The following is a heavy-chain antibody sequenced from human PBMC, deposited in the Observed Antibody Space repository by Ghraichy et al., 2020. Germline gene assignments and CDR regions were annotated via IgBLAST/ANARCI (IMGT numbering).Heavy chain of an antibody. CDR3: AKDEDRYGDRVSKYFAMDV. V-gene: IGHV3-30*18. J-gene: IGHJ6*02. Sequence: GGSLRLSCEGSGFSFSSFGMHWVRQAPGKGLEWVTVISYDGRNKYYIDSVKGRFTISRDNSKNIVYLEMYGLRVEDTAVYYCAKDEDRYGDRVSKYFAMDVWGQGTTVTVSS. D-gene: IGHD4-17*01. CDR1: GFSFSSFG. CDR2: ISYDGRNK.